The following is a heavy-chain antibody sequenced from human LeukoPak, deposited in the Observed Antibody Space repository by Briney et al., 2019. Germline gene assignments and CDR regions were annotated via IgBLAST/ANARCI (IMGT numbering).Heavy chain of an antibody. Sequence: PGGSLRLSCAASGFTFSSYWMHWVRQAPGKGLVWVSGINWNGGSTYYADSVKGRFTISRDNSKNTLYLQMNSLRAEDTAVYYCAKDSEYYYGSGRNWFDPWGQGTLVTVSS. J-gene: IGHJ5*02. V-gene: IGHV3-74*01. CDR3: AKDSEYYYGSGRNWFDP. CDR2: INWNGGST. CDR1: GFTFSSYW. D-gene: IGHD3-10*01.